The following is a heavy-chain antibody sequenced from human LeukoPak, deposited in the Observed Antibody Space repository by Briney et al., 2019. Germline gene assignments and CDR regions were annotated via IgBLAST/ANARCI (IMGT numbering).Heavy chain of an antibody. CDR2: ISGSGGST. D-gene: IGHD6-13*01. CDR3: AKDQKSIAATGYDY. J-gene: IGHJ4*02. V-gene: IGHV3-23*01. CDR1: GFTFANYA. Sequence: GGALRLSCAASGFTFANYAMSWVRRGRGKGLEWVSTISGSGGSTYYADSVKGRFTISRDNSKNTLFLQMNSLRADDTAVYFCAKDQKSIAATGYDYWGQGTLVTVSS.